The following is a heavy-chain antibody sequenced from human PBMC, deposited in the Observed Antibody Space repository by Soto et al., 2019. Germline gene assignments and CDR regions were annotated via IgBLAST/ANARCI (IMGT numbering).Heavy chain of an antibody. CDR3: AREANLPTAPVDY. CDR2: ISHDGGNK. J-gene: IGHJ4*02. CDR1: GFTFSSYY. V-gene: IGHV3-30*14. Sequence: QVQLVESGGGVVQPGRSLRLSCAASGFTFSSYYMHWVRQAPGKGLEWVAVISHDGGNKYYVDSVKGRFTISRDNSKNTLYLQMHSLRPEDTAVYYCAREANLPTAPVDYWGQGTLVPVSS. D-gene: IGHD1-26*01.